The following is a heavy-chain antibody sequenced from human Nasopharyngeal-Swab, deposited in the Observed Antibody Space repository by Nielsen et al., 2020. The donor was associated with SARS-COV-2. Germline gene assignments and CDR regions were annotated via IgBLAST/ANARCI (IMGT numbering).Heavy chain of an antibody. J-gene: IGHJ6*02. Sequence: GESLKISCAASGFTFSSYAIHWVRQAPGKGLEWVAVSWYDGTDTFYADSVRDRITITRDKSKTRLTLQMYNLRVDDTALYYCARLLGPRFGLDVWGQGTTVTVSS. CDR3: ARLLGPRFGLDV. CDR1: GFTFSSYA. D-gene: IGHD3-16*01. V-gene: IGHV3-33*08. CDR2: SWYDGTDT.